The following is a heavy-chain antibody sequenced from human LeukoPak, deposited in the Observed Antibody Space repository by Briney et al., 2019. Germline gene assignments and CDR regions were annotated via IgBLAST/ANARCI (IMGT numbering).Heavy chain of an antibody. CDR3: AKDRSSHDSSGYYGGGLVGYFDY. D-gene: IGHD3-22*01. CDR2: IKQDGSEK. V-gene: IGHV3-7*01. J-gene: IGHJ4*02. CDR1: GFTFSSYW. Sequence: GGSLRLSCAASGFTFSSYWMSWVRQAPGKGLEWVANIKQDGSEKYYVDSVKGRFTISRDNSKNTLYLQMNSLRAEDTAVYYCAKDRSSHDSSGYYGGGLVGYFDYWGQGTLVTVSS.